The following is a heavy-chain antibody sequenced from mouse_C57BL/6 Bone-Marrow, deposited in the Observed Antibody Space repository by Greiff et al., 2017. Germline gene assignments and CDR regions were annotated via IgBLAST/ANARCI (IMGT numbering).Heavy chain of an antibody. CDR3: ARLATYGNYFFYAMDY. D-gene: IGHD2-1*01. V-gene: IGHV5-17*01. CDR1: GFTFSDYG. Sequence: DVHLVESGGGLVKPGGSLKLSCAASGFTFSDYGMHWVRQAPEKGLEWVAYISSGSSTIYYADTVKGRFTISRDNAKNTLFLQMTSLRSEDTAMYYCARLATYGNYFFYAMDYWGQGTSVTVSS. J-gene: IGHJ4*01. CDR2: ISSGSSTI.